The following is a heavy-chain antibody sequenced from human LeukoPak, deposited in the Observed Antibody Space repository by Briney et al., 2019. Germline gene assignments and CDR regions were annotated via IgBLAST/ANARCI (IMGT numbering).Heavy chain of an antibody. Sequence: PSEPLSLTCTVSGGSISNYYWSWIRQPPGKGLECIGYIYYSGSTNYNPSLKSRVTISVDTSKNQFSLKLSSVTAADTAVYYCARHGGYTSPYLHWGQGTLVTVSS. CDR3: ARHGGYTSPYLH. D-gene: IGHD6-13*01. CDR1: GGSISNYY. V-gene: IGHV4-59*08. CDR2: IYYSGST. J-gene: IGHJ1*01.